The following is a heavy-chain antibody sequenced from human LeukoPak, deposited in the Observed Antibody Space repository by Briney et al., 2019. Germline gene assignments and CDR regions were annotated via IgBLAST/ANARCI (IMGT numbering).Heavy chain of an antibody. CDR3: AKGGLRVTDY. V-gene: IGHV3-74*03. Sequence: PGGSLRLSCAASGFIFSNYWMHWVRQAPGKGLVWVSRVNNDGSSTTYADSVEGRFTISRDNAKNTLYLQTNSLRAEDTAVYYCAKGGLRVTDYWGQGTLVTVSS. CDR2: VNNDGSST. J-gene: IGHJ4*02. CDR1: GFIFSNYW. D-gene: IGHD5/OR15-5a*01.